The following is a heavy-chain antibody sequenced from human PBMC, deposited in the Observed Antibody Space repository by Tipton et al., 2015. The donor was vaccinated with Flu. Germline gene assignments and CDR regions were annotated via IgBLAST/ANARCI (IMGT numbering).Heavy chain of an antibody. CDR3: ARTPSSFDFWSGFDY. CDR1: GYPFASYG. Sequence: QLVQSGAEVKRPGASVKVSCRTSGYPFASYGVAWVRQAPGQGPEWMGWINAKNDDTDYIEKFHGRVRMTADTSTATAYLHLWSLTSDDTGVYYCARTPSSFDFWSGFDYWGLGTQVTVSS. CDR2: INAKNDDT. V-gene: IGHV1-18*01. J-gene: IGHJ4*02. D-gene: IGHD3-3*01.